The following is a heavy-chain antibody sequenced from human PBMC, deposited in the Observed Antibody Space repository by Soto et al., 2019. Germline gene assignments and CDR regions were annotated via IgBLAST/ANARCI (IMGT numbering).Heavy chain of an antibody. Sequence: GASVKVSCKASGYTFTGYYMHWVRQAPGQGLEWMGWINPNSGGTNYAQKFQGWVTMTRDTSISTAYMELSRLRSDDTAVYYCARATMTPRIEAFDIWGQGTMVTVSS. CDR2: INPNSGGT. J-gene: IGHJ3*02. CDR3: ARATMTPRIEAFDI. D-gene: IGHD3-22*01. V-gene: IGHV1-2*04. CDR1: GYTFTGYY.